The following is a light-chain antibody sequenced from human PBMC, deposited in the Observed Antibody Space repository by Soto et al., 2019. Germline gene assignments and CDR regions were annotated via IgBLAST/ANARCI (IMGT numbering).Light chain of an antibody. J-gene: IGKJ1*01. CDR3: QQYGSSPWT. CDR2: GAS. CDR1: QSVDSTY. Sequence: EIVLTQSPGTLSLSPVERATLSCRASQSVDSTYLAWYQQKPGQAPRLLIYGASNRATATPDRFSGSGSGADFSLTISRLEPEDFAVYYCQQYGSSPWTSGQGTKVDI. V-gene: IGKV3-20*01.